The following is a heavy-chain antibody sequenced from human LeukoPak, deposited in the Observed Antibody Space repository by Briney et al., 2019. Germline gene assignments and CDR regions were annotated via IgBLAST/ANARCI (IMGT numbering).Heavy chain of an antibody. CDR2: IYYSGST. CDR3: ARGYCSSTSCYESFGYFDY. V-gene: IGHV4-31*03. D-gene: IGHD2-2*01. Sequence: SQTLSLTCTVSGGSISSGGYYWSWNRQHPGKGLEWIGYIYYSGSTYYNPSLKSRVTISVDTSKNQFSLKLSSVTAADTAVYYCARGYCSSTSCYESFGYFDYWGQGTLVTVSS. CDR1: GGSISSGGYY. J-gene: IGHJ4*02.